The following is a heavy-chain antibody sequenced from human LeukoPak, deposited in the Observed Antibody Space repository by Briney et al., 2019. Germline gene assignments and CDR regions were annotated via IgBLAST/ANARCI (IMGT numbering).Heavy chain of an antibody. CDR1: GFTVSSNY. CDR3: ARMTTVGSHY. D-gene: IGHD4-17*01. J-gene: IGHJ4*02. Sequence: PGGSLRLSCAASGFTVSSNYMNWVRQAPGKGLEWVSIIYSGGSTYYADSVKGRFTISRDNSKNTLYLQMNSLRAEDTAVYYCARMTTVGSHYWGQGTLVTVSS. V-gene: IGHV3-53*05. CDR2: IYSGGST.